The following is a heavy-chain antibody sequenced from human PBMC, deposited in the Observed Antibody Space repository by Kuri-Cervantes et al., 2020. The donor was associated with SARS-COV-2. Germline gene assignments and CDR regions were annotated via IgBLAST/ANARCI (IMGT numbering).Heavy chain of an antibody. CDR1: VYTFTSYD. V-gene: IGHV1-8*02. CDR2: MNPNSGNT. J-gene: IGHJ4*02. D-gene: IGHD2-21*01. Sequence: ASVKVSCKASVYTFTSYDINWVRQATGQGLEWMGWMNPNSGNTGYAQKFQGRVTMTRNTSISTAYMELSSLRSEDTAIYYCYCAPKEGFDSWGQGTLVTVSS. CDR3: YCAPKEGFDS.